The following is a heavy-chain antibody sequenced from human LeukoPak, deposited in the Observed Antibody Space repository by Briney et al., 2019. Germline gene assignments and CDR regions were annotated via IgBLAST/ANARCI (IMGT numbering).Heavy chain of an antibody. Sequence: SVKASYKASGFTFTSSAVQWVRQARGQRLEWIGWIVVGSGNTNYAQKFQERVTITRDMSTSTAYMELSSLRSEDTAVYYCAADPWFGELRDYWGQGTLVTVSS. J-gene: IGHJ4*02. CDR2: IVVGSGNT. V-gene: IGHV1-58*01. D-gene: IGHD3-10*01. CDR3: AADPWFGELRDY. CDR1: GFTFTSSA.